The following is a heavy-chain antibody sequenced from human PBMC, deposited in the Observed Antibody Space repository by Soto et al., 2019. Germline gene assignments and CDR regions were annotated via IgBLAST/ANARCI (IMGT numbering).Heavy chain of an antibody. Sequence: SETLSLPXTVSGGSLYRSGYYRGWIRQPPGRGLEWIGNIDYNGVTYSNPSLKSRVTISRDTSKNQFSLKFTSVTAADTALYYCGKVLVGATGHTDSDSWGPGTMVTVAS. CDR1: GGSLYRSGYY. CDR3: GKVLVGATGHTDSDS. V-gene: IGHV4-39*01. D-gene: IGHD2-15*01. J-gene: IGHJ4*02. CDR2: IDYNGVT.